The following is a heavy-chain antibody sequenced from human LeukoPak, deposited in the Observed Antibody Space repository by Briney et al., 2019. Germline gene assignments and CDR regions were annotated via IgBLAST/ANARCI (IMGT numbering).Heavy chain of an antibody. D-gene: IGHD3-22*01. CDR1: GFTFSSYE. J-gene: IGHJ3*02. CDR2: ISSSGSTI. Sequence: SGGSLRPSCAASGFTFSSYEMNWVRQAPGKGLERVSSISSSGSTIYYADSVKGRFTISRDNAKNSLYLQMNSLRAEDTAVYYCARVYYYDSSGYPDAFDIWGQGTMVTVSS. CDR3: ARVYYYDSSGYPDAFDI. V-gene: IGHV3-48*03.